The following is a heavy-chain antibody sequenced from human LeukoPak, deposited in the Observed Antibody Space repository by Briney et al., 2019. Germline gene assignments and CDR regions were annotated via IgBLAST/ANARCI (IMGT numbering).Heavy chain of an antibody. Sequence: AGGSLRLSCAASGFTFSSNSMTWVRQTPGKGLEWVSGISGSGDSTFYADSVKGRFTISRDNSRNTLYPQMSSLRPEDTAVYYCTKWSGFGDDWGQGTLVTVSS. J-gene: IGHJ4*02. D-gene: IGHD3-10*01. CDR1: GFTFSSNS. CDR2: ISGSGDST. V-gene: IGHV3-23*01. CDR3: TKWSGFGDD.